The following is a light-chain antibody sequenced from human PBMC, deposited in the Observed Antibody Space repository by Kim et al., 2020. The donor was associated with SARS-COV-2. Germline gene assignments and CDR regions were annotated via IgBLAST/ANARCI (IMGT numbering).Light chain of an antibody. J-gene: IGKJ4*01. Sequence: EIVLTQSPGTLSVSPGQRATLSCRASQSVSGRYLAWYQQKPGQAPRLLIHGTSIRATGIPDRFSGSGSGTDFTLTISRLEPEDFAVYSCQQCGSSPPSFGEGTKVDIK. V-gene: IGKV3-20*01. CDR3: QQCGSSPPS. CDR1: QSVSGRY. CDR2: GTS.